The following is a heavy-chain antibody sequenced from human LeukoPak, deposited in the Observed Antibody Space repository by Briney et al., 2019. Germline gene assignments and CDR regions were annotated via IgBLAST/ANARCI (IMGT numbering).Heavy chain of an antibody. CDR1: GFTFSSYS. D-gene: IGHD6-19*01. V-gene: IGHV3-48*02. CDR2: MSSSSDTI. CDR3: ARDEAVAGTYYYYYGMDV. J-gene: IGHJ6*02. Sequence: GGSLRLSCAASGFTFSSYSMNWVRQAPGKGLEWVSYMSSSSDTIYYADSVKGRFTISRDNAKNSLYLQMNSLRDEDAAVYYCARDEAVAGTYYYYYGMDVWGQGTTVTDSS.